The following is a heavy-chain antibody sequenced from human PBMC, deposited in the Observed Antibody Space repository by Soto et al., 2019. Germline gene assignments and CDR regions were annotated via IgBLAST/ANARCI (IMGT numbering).Heavy chain of an antibody. Sequence: QLQLQESGPGLVKPSETLSLTCTVSGGSISSSSYYWGWIRQPPGKGLEWIGSIYYSGSTYYNPSLXSXVXIXXDTSKNHFSLKLSSVTAAHTAVYYCATLWFGERNYWGQGTLVTVSS. J-gene: IGHJ4*02. CDR2: IYYSGST. V-gene: IGHV4-39*02. CDR1: GGSISSSSYY. D-gene: IGHD3-10*01. CDR3: ATLWFGERNY.